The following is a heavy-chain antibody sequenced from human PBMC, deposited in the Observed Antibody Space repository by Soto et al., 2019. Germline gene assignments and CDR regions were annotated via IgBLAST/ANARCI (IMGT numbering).Heavy chain of an antibody. J-gene: IGHJ6*03. D-gene: IGHD3-3*01. CDR1: GYTFIGFY. Sequence: ASVKVSCKASGYTFIGFYMHWVRQAPGQGLEWMGIIIPNLGVAKYAQKFQGRVTMTRDKSTSTAYMELSSLRSEDTAVYYCARVVSDFWSGYLSPQNYYYYYMDVWGKGTTVTVSS. CDR2: IIPNLGVA. CDR3: ARVVSDFWSGYLSPQNYYYYYMDV. V-gene: IGHV1-46*01.